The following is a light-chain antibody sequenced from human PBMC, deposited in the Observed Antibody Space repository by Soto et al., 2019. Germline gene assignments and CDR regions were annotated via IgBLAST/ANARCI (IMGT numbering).Light chain of an antibody. CDR2: DAS. Sequence: EIVLTQSPATLSLSPGEGATVSCRASQSVSSHLAWYQQKRGQAPRLLIYDASSRASGIPPRCSGRGSGTDITRTISYLEPEDFAIYYCQQGGNWPLTFVQGTRLEIK. CDR3: QQGGNWPLT. J-gene: IGKJ5*01. V-gene: IGKV3-11*01. CDR1: QSVSSH.